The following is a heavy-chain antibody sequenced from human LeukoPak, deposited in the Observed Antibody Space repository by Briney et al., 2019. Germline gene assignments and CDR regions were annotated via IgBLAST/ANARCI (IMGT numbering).Heavy chain of an antibody. Sequence: SETLSLTCAVYGGSFSGYYWSWIRQPPGKGLERIGEINHSGSTNYNPSLKSRVTISVDTSKNQFSLKLSSVTAADTAVYYCARANGRGYSGYDFDYWGQGTLVTVSS. J-gene: IGHJ4*02. CDR2: INHSGST. V-gene: IGHV4-34*01. CDR1: GGSFSGYY. CDR3: ARANGRGYSGYDFDY. D-gene: IGHD5-12*01.